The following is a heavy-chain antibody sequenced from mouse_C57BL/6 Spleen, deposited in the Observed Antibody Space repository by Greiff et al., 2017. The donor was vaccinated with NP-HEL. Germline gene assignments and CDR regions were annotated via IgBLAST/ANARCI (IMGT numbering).Heavy chain of an antibody. V-gene: IGHV2-6-1*01. J-gene: IGHJ1*03. CDR3: ARQDGNYGYFDV. D-gene: IGHD2-1*01. CDR2: IWSDGST. CDR1: GFSLTSYG. Sequence: VHLVESGPGRVAPSQSLFITCTVSGFSLTSYGVHWVRQPPGKGLEWLVVIWSDGSTTYNSALKSRLSISKDNSKSQVFLKMNSFQTDDTAMYYCARQDGNYGYFDVWGTGTTVTVSS.